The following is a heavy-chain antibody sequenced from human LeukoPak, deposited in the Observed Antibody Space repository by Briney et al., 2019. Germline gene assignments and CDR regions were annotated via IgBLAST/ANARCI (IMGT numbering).Heavy chain of an antibody. J-gene: IGHJ4*02. CDR1: GGSFSGYY. CDR3: ARPDRYSSSWYLY. CDR2: INHSGST. Sequence: PSETLSLTCAVYGGSFSGYYWSWIRQPPGKGLEWTGEINHSGSTNYNPSLKSRVTISVDTSKNQFSLKLSSVTAADTAVYYCARPDRYSSSWYLYWGQGTLVTVSS. V-gene: IGHV4-34*01. D-gene: IGHD6-13*01.